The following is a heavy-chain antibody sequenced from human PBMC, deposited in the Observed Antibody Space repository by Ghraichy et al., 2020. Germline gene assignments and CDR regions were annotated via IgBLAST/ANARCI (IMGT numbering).Heavy chain of an antibody. CDR1: GFTFSSYS. Sequence: GGSLRLSCAASGFTFSSYSMNWVRQAPGKGLEWVSSISSSSSYIYYADSVKGRFTISRDNAKNSLYLQMNSLRAEDTAVYYCARDCSPVAFKFWSGGGDGMDVWGQGTTVTVSS. J-gene: IGHJ6*02. V-gene: IGHV3-21*01. CDR2: ISSSSSYI. CDR3: ARDCSPVAFKFWSGGGDGMDV. D-gene: IGHD3-3*01.